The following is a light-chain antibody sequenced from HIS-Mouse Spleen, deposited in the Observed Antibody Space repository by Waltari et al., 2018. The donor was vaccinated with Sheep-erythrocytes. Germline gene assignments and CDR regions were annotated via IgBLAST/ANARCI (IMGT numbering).Light chain of an antibody. Sequence: QSALTQLRSVPGSPGLTLTIPCTATISSVDVYHHLSWYQQHPGKAPKLMIYDVSKRPSGVPDRFSGSKSGNTASLTISGLQAEDEADYYCCSYAGSYNHVFATGTKVTVL. J-gene: IGLJ1*01. CDR1: ISSVDVYHH. CDR2: DVS. V-gene: IGLV2-11*01. CDR3: CSYAGSYNHV.